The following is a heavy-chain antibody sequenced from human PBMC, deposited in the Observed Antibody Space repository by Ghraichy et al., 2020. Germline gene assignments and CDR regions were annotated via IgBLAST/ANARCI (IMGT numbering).Heavy chain of an antibody. CDR1: GGSVSGTYY. J-gene: IGHJ6*02. Sequence: SETLSLTCTVSGGSVSGTYYWNWIRQPPGKGLEWIGCFYYSESTNYNPSLKSRVSISVDMSRSQFSLKLSSVTAADTAVYFCARLPFQRGGSRNYYYGMDVWGQGTTVTVSS. D-gene: IGHD2-15*01. CDR3: ARLPFQRGGSRNYYYGMDV. CDR2: FYYSEST. V-gene: IGHV4-61*01.